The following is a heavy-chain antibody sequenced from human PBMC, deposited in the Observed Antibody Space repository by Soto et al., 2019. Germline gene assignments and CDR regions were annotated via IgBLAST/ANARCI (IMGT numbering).Heavy chain of an antibody. D-gene: IGHD6-19*01. CDR2: INPSGGST. V-gene: IGHV1-46*01. Sequence: GASVKVSCKASGYTFTSYYMHWVRPAPGQGLEWMGIINPSGGSTSYAQKFQGRVTMTRDTSTSTVYMELSSLRSEDTAGYYCARRALYSSGWSGTSYYYGMDVWGQGTTVTVSS. CDR1: GYTFTSYY. J-gene: IGHJ6*02. CDR3: ARRALYSSGWSGTSYYYGMDV.